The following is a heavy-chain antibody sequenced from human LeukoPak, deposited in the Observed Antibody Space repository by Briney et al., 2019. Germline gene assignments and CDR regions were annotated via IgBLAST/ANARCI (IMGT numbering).Heavy chain of an antibody. CDR1: GFTFSSYW. V-gene: IGHV3-74*01. CDR2: INSDGSST. CDR3: ARAVVGADFDY. Sequence: GGXLRLSCAASGFTFSSYWMHWVRQAPGKGLGWVSRINSDGSSTIYADSVKGRFTISRDNAKKTLYLQMNSLRAEDTAVYYCARAVVGADFDYWGQGTLVTVSS. J-gene: IGHJ4*02. D-gene: IGHD1-26*01.